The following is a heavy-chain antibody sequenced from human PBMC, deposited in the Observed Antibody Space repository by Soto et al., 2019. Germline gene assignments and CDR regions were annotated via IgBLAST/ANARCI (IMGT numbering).Heavy chain of an antibody. CDR1: GFTFIDYY. V-gene: IGHV3-11*01. J-gene: IGHJ5*02. CDR2: ISDSATTM. Sequence: GWSLRLSCAASGFTFIDYYMSWIRQAPGKGLEWISHISDSATTMYYADSVKGRFTISRDNARKSLFLHMNSLRAEDTAVYYCARDTAFISSGLFNPWGQGTLVTVSS. CDR3: ARDTAFISSGLFNP. D-gene: IGHD3-22*01.